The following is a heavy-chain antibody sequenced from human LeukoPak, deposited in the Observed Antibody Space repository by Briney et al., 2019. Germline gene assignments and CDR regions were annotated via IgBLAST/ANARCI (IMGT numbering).Heavy chain of an antibody. CDR3: AKESYYDILTGYLS. Sequence: GGSLRLSCAASGFTFSSYWMHWVRQVPGKGLVWVARINPGGSSITYADSVKGRFTISRDNAKNTLYLQMNSLRAEDTAVYYCAKESYYDILTGYLSWGQGTLVTVSS. V-gene: IGHV3-74*01. J-gene: IGHJ4*02. D-gene: IGHD3-9*01. CDR2: INPGGSSI. CDR1: GFTFSSYW.